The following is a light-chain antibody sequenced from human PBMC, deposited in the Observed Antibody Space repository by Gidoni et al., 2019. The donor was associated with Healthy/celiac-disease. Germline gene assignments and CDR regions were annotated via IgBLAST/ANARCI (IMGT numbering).Light chain of an antibody. CDR1: SSDVGSYNL. CDR3: CSYAGSSIVV. CDR2: EGS. Sequence: QSALTQPAPVSGSPGQSINISCTGTSSDVGSYNLVSWYQQHPGKAPKLMIYEGSKRPSGVSNRFSGSKSGNTASLTISGLQAEDEADYYCCSYAGSSIVVFGGGTKLTVL. J-gene: IGLJ2*01. V-gene: IGLV2-23*01.